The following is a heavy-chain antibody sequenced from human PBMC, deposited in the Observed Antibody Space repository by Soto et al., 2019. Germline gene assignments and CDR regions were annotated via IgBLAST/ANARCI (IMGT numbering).Heavy chain of an antibody. CDR3: ARMAGPWYFDV. J-gene: IGHJ2*01. CDR1: GGSITRSSFY. CDR2: IYYSGNT. Sequence: PSETLSLTCTVSGGSITRSSFYWAWVRQPPGKGLEWIGSIYYSGNTYYNPSLESRVTISVDTSSNHFSLSLSSVTAADTAVYYCARMAGPWYFDVWGRGTLVTVSS. V-gene: IGHV4-39*02.